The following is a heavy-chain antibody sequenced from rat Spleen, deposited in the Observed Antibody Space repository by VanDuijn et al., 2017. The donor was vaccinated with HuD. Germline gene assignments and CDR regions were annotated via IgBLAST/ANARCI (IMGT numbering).Heavy chain of an antibody. V-gene: IGHV5-31*01. CDR1: GFTFNNYW. D-gene: IGHD1-6*01. CDR2: ITNTGRST. J-gene: IGHJ1*01. CDR3: TRIEYTTDYYWYFDF. Sequence: EVQLVESGGGLVQPGRSLKLSCLASGFTFNNYWMTWIRQAPGKGLEWVASITNTGRSTYYPDSVRGRFAISRDTAENTLYLQMSSLRSEDTATYYCTRIEYTTDYYWYFDFWGPGTMVTVSS.